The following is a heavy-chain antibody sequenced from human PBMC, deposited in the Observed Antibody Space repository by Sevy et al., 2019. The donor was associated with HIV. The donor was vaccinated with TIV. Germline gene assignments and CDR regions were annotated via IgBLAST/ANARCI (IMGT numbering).Heavy chain of an antibody. Sequence: GVSLRLSCAASGFTFSSYWMSWVRQAPGKGLEWVANIKQDGSEKYYVDSVKGRFTISRDNAKNSLYLQMNSLRAEDTAVYYCAREHHIVVVVAATPPWFDPWGQGTLVTVSS. CDR3: AREHHIVVVVAATPPWFDP. D-gene: IGHD2-15*01. CDR1: GFTFSSYW. V-gene: IGHV3-7*01. CDR2: IKQDGSEK. J-gene: IGHJ5*02.